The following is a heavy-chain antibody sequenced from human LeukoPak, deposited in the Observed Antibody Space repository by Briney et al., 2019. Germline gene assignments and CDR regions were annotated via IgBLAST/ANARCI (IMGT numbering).Heavy chain of an antibody. CDR3: TRLVARGYFDY. J-gene: IGHJ4*02. V-gene: IGHV1-18*01. CDR2: ISAYNGNT. D-gene: IGHD5-12*01. CDR1: GYTFTSYG. Sequence: ASVKVSCKASGYTFTSYGISWVRQAPGQGLEWMGWISAYNGNTNYAQKLQGRVTMTTNTSTSTAYMELRSLRSDDTAVYYCTRLVARGYFDYWGQGTLVTVSS.